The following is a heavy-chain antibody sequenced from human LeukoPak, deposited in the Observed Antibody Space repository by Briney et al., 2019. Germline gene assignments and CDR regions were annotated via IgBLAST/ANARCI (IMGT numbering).Heavy chain of an antibody. CDR3: ATLPAAGTAYSYYYMDV. J-gene: IGHJ6*03. CDR2: FDPEDGET. CDR1: RYTLPELS. D-gene: IGHD6-13*01. Sequence: EASVKVSCKVSRYTLPELSMHWVRQAPGKGLEWMGGFDPEDGETIYAQKFQGRVTMTEDTSTDTAYMELSSLRSEDTAVYYCATLPAAGTAYSYYYMDVWGKGTTVTISS. V-gene: IGHV1-24*01.